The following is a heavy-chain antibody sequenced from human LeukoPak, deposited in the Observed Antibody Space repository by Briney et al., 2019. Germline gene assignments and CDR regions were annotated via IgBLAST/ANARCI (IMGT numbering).Heavy chain of an antibody. CDR2: INHSGGT. V-gene: IGHV4-34*01. Sequence: SETLSLTCAVYGGSFGGYYWSWVRQPPGRGLEWIGRINHSGGTNYNPSLKSRVTISVDTSNNHFSLKMNSVTAADTAVYYCARRSAYSSSSALNSWGQGTLVTVSS. CDR1: GGSFGGYY. J-gene: IGHJ4*02. CDR3: ARRSAYSSSSALNS. D-gene: IGHD6-6*01.